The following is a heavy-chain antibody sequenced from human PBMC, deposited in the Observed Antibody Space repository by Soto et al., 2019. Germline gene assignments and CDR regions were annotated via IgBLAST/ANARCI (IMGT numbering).Heavy chain of an antibody. Sequence: PGESLKISCKGSGYSFTSYWISWVRQMPGKGLEWMGRIDPSDSYTNYSPSFQGHVTISADKSISTAYLQWSSLEASDTAMYYCARQTRIAVAGTYYFDYWGQGTLVTVSS. CDR3: ARQTRIAVAGTYYFDY. D-gene: IGHD6-19*01. J-gene: IGHJ4*02. CDR2: IDPSDSYT. CDR1: GYSFTSYW. V-gene: IGHV5-10-1*01.